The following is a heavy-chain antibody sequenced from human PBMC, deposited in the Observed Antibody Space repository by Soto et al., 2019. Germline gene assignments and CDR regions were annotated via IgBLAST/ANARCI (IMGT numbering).Heavy chain of an antibody. Sequence: ASVKVSCKVSGYTLTELSMHWVRQAPGKGLEWMGWMHPNSGNTGYAQKFQGRVTMTRNTSISTAYMELSSLRSEDTAVYYCARGPGCSSTSCYERYYYYYMDVWGKGTTVTVSS. CDR2: MHPNSGNT. CDR3: ARGPGCSSTSCYERYYYYYMDV. CDR1: GYTLTELS. V-gene: IGHV1-8*01. D-gene: IGHD2-2*01. J-gene: IGHJ6*03.